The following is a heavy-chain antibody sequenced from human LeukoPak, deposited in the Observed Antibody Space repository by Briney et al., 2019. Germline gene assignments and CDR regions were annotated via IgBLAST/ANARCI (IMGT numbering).Heavy chain of an antibody. CDR3: AREGSGSYHWFDP. J-gene: IGHJ5*02. CDR2: IYYSGST. V-gene: IGHV4-39*02. Sequence: SETLALTCTVSGGSISSSSYYWGGIRQPPGKGLEWIGSIYYSGSTYYTPSLKSRVPISVDTSKNQISLRLRPVTAADPAVSYCAREGSGSYHWFDPWRQGTLVTVSS. CDR1: GGSISSSSYY. D-gene: IGHD3-10*01.